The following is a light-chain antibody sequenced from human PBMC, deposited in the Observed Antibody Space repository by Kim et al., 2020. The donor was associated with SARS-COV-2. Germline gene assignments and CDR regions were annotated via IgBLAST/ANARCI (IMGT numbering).Light chain of an antibody. CDR1: SLRSYY. J-gene: IGLJ2*01. V-gene: IGLV3-19*01. CDR2: GKN. Sequence: SSELTQDPAVSVALGQTVRITCQGDSLRSYYASWYQRKPGQAPVLVIYGKNNRPSGIPDRFSGSSSGHTASLTITGAQAEDEADYYCNSRDSSGNVVFGG. CDR3: NSRDSSGNVV.